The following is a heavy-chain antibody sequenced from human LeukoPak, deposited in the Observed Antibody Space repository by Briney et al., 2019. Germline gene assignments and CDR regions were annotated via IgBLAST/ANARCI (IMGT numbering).Heavy chain of an antibody. D-gene: IGHD3-16*02. CDR2: ISSSTSSI. V-gene: IGHV3-21*01. J-gene: IGHJ4*02. Sequence: GGSLRLSCAASGFTFTSYSMTWVRQAPGKGLEWVSSISSSTSSIYYADSVKGRFTISRDNAKNSLYLQMNSLRAADTAVYYCARVRSPGYFDYWGQGTLVTVSS. CDR1: GFTFTSYS. CDR3: ARVRSPGYFDY.